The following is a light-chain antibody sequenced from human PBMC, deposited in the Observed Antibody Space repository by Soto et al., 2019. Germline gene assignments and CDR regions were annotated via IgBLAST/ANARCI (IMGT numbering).Light chain of an antibody. CDR1: QSISNW. CDR2: DAS. J-gene: IGKJ4*01. CDR3: QQYNGDPLS. V-gene: IGKV1-5*01. Sequence: DNPMRQSPSTLSAYKGDRVTIPCRASQSISNWLAWYQQKPGKAPKVLIYDASSLKTGVPSRFSGSGSGTEFTLTISSLQPDDFATYYCQQYNGDPLSFGGGTKVAI.